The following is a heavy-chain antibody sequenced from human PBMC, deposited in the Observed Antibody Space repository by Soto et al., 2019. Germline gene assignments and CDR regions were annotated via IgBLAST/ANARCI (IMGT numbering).Heavy chain of an antibody. J-gene: IGHJ5*02. V-gene: IGHV3-48*03. CDR2: ISSSGSTI. Sequence: PGGSLRLSCAASGFTFSSYEMNWVRQAPGKGLEWVSYISSSGSTIYYADSVKGRFTISRDNAKNSLYLQMNSLRAEDTAVYYCARDVQYSSGWVTWFDPWGQGTLVTVSS. CDR1: GFTFSSYE. D-gene: IGHD6-19*01. CDR3: ARDVQYSSGWVTWFDP.